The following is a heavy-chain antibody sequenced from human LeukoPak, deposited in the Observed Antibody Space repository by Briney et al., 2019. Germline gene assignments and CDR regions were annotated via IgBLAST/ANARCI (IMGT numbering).Heavy chain of an antibody. D-gene: IGHD3-22*01. V-gene: IGHV1-18*01. Sequence: GSSVKVSCKASGGTFSSYAISWVRPAPGQGLEWMGWISGYNGYTHYANNHQGRVTMTTDTSTSTAYMELRSLRSDDTAVYYCARDEARYSSGYYPNWFDPWGQGTLVTVSS. J-gene: IGHJ5*02. CDR1: GGTFSSYA. CDR2: ISGYNGYT. CDR3: ARDEARYSSGYYPNWFDP.